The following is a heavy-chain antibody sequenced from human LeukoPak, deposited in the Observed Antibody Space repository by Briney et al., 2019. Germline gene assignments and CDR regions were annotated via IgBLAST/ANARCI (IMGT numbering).Heavy chain of an antibody. CDR3: ARAPYSGTYDGHDCFDM. J-gene: IGHJ3*02. D-gene: IGHD1-26*01. CDR1: LCSTSTNYS. V-gene: IGHV4-38-2*01. Sequence: PSETLSLTCDVSLCSTSTNYSWGWIRQPPGKGLEWIGSFYCSGDTYYTPSLKSRATISVNPAKNHFYLKLNSMTAADTAVYYCARAPYSGTYDGHDCFDMWGQGTMVTVSS. CDR2: FYCSGDT.